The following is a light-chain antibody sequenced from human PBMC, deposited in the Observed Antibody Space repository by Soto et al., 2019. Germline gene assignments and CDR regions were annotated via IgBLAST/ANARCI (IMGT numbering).Light chain of an antibody. Sequence: EIVMTQSPGTLSLSPGERATLACRASQSVSRTYLAWYQQKPGQAPRLLIYGASSRATGIPDRFCGGGAGTDSTLTISRLVPEDFGVYYCQQYGSSLSITFGQGTRLE. V-gene: IGKV3-20*01. CDR2: GAS. J-gene: IGKJ5*01. CDR1: QSVSRTY. CDR3: QQYGSSLSIT.